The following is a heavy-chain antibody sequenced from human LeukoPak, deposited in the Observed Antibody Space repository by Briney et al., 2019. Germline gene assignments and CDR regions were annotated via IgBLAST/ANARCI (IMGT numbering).Heavy chain of an antibody. Sequence: PSETLSLTCTVSGGSISSYYWSWIRQPPGKGLEWIGYIYYSGSSNYNPSLKSRVTISVDTSKNQFSLKLSSVPAADTAVYYCARHSNYDFWSGSNWFDPWGQGTLVTVSS. CDR1: GGSISSYY. D-gene: IGHD3-3*01. CDR2: IYYSGSS. CDR3: ARHSNYDFWSGSNWFDP. J-gene: IGHJ5*02. V-gene: IGHV4-59*08.